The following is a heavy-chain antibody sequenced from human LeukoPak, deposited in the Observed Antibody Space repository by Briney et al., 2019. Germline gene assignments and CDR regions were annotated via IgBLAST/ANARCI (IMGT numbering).Heavy chain of an antibody. J-gene: IGHJ4*02. CDR2: ISGGGETT. CDR1: GFTFGNYA. CDR3: ARDYADYVGYFFFDY. D-gene: IGHD4-17*01. V-gene: IGHV3-23*01. Sequence: PGGSLRLSWAASGFTFGNYAMNWFRQAPGKGLEWVSSISGGGETTYYADSAKGRFTISRDNSQNTLYLQMNSLRAEDTAVYYCARDYADYVGYFFFDYWGQGTLVTVSS.